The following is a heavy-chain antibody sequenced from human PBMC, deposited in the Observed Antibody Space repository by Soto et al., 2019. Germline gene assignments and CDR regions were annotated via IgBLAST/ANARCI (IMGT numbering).Heavy chain of an antibody. J-gene: IGHJ4*02. V-gene: IGHV4-39*01. CDR2: IYYSGTT. Sequence: SETLSLTCTVSGDSITSNSYFWAWIRQPPGKGLEWIGSIYYSGTTYYNPSLKSQVTISVDRSKNQFSLKLSSVTAADTAVYYCARHLSVDYFDYWGQGALVTVSS. CDR1: GDSITSNSYF. CDR3: ARHLSVDYFDY.